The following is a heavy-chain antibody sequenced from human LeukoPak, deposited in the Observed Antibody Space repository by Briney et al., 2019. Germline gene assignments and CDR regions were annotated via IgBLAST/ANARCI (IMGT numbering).Heavy chain of an antibody. V-gene: IGHV3-7*03. J-gene: IGHJ4*02. CDR1: GFTFSSYW. CDR3: AKGAPATYYYDSSGYYSQGDFFDY. Sequence: GGSLRLSCAASGFTFSSYWMSWVRQAPGKGLEWVANINQDGSEKYYVDSVKGRFTISRDNSKNTLYLQMNSLRAEDTAVYYCAKGAPATYYYDSSGYYSQGDFFDYWGQGTLVTVSS. D-gene: IGHD3-22*01. CDR2: INQDGSEK.